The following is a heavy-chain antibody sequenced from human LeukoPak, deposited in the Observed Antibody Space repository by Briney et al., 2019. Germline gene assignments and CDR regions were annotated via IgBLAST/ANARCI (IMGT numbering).Heavy chain of an antibody. CDR3: ARDLYGGYDYLY. CDR2: IIPIFGTA. Sequence: SVKVSCKASGGTFSSYAISWVRQAPGQGLEWMGGIIPIFGTANYAQKFQGRVTITADESTSTAYMELSSLRSEDTAVYYCARDLYGGYDYLYWGQGTLVTVSS. CDR1: GGTFSSYA. D-gene: IGHD5-12*01. J-gene: IGHJ4*02. V-gene: IGHV1-69*13.